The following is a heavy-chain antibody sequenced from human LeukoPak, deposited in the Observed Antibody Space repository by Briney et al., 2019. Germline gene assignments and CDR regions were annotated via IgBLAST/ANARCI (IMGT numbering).Heavy chain of an antibody. CDR2: IKQDGSEK. V-gene: IGHV3-7*01. Sequence: ETLSLTCAVYGGSFSGYYWSWIRQPPGKGLEWVANIKQDGSEKYYVDSVKGRFTISRDNAKNSLYLQMNSLRAEDTAVYYCARDEGKNYWGQGTLVTVSS. D-gene: IGHD3-10*01. J-gene: IGHJ4*02. CDR1: GGSFSGYY. CDR3: ARDEGKNY.